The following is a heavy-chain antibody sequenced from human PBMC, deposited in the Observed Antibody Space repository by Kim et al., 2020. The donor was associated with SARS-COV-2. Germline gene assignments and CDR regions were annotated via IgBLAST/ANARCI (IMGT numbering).Heavy chain of an antibody. V-gene: IGHV4-34*01. CDR1: GGSFSGYY. D-gene: IGHD4-17*01. Sequence: SETLSLTCAVYGGSFSGYYWSWIRQPPGKGLEWIGEINHSGSTNYNPSLKCRVTISVDTSKNQFSLKLSSVTAADTAVYYCAITRGDYGDYKGWLGYYYYGMDVWGQGTTVTVSS. CDR2: INHSGST. J-gene: IGHJ6*02. CDR3: AITRGDYGDYKGWLGYYYYGMDV.